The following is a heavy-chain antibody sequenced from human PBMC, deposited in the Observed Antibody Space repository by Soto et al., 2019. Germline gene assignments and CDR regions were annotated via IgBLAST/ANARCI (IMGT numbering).Heavy chain of an antibody. CDR3: ARAFLIGAKRSHEDY. CDR2: ISAYNGNT. Sequence: QVQLVQSGAEVKKPGASVKVSCKASGYTFTSYGISWVRQAPGQGLQWMGWISAYNGNTNYAQKLQGRVTMTTDTSTSTAYTELRSLRSDDTAVYYCARAFLIGAKRSHEDYWGQGTLVTVSS. D-gene: IGHD3-10*01. J-gene: IGHJ4*02. CDR1: GYTFTSYG. V-gene: IGHV1-18*01.